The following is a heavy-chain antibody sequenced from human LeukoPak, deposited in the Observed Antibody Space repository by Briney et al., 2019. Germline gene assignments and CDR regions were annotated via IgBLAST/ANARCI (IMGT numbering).Heavy chain of an antibody. D-gene: IGHD6-13*01. Sequence: ASVKVSCKASGYTFTSYYMHWVRQAPGEGLEWMGIINPTGGSTSYAQKFQGRVTMTRDTSTSTVYMELSSLRSEDTAVYYCARRIAAAGFDYWGQGTLVTVSS. J-gene: IGHJ4*02. CDR1: GYTFTSYY. CDR3: ARRIAAAGFDY. CDR2: INPTGGST. V-gene: IGHV1-46*01.